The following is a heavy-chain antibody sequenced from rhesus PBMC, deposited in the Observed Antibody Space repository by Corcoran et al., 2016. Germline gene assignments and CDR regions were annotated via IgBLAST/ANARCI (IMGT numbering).Heavy chain of an antibody. Sequence: QVQLQESGPGLVKPSETLSLTCAVSGGSISDDYYWSWIRQPPGKGLEWIGYIYGSGGGTNYNPSLKNRVTISMDTSKNQFSLKLSSVTAADTAVYYCASIVGATLGLSDYWGQGVLVTVSS. D-gene: IGHD1-44*02. CDR1: GGSISDDYY. CDR2: IYGSGGGT. CDR3: ASIVGATLGLSDY. V-gene: IGHV4-106*01. J-gene: IGHJ4*01.